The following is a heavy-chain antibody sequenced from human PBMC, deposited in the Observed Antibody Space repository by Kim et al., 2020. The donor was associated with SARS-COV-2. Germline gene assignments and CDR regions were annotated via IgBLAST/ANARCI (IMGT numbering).Heavy chain of an antibody. CDR3: AKDRPILLWFGEFSWAKHGIHV. CDR2: IYSGGSST. CDR1: GFTFSSYA. V-gene: IGHV3-23*03. J-gene: IGHJ6*04. D-gene: IGHD3-10*01. Sequence: GGSLRLSCAASGFTFSSYAMRWVRQAPGKGLEWVSVIYSGGSSTYYADSVKGRFTISRDNSKNTLYLQMNSLRAEDTAVYYCAKDRPILLWFGEFSWAKHGIHVWGKGTRVTVST.